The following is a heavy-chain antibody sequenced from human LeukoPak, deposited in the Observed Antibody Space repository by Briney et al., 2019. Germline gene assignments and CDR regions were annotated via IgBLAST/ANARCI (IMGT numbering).Heavy chain of an antibody. V-gene: IGHV1-2*02. J-gene: IGHJ3*01. CDR2: INPNSGGT. Sequence: GASVKVSCKASGYTFTGYSMHWGRQAPEQGLEWMGWINPNSGGTNYAQKFQGRVTMTRDTSISTAYMEQSRLRSDDTAVYYVSIDGDAGAFDFWGQGTMITVSS. CDR3: SIDGDAGAFDF. CDR1: GYTFTGYS. D-gene: IGHD7-27*01.